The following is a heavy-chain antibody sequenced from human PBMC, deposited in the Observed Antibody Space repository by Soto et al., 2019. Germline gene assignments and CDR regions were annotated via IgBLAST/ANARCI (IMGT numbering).Heavy chain of an antibody. V-gene: IGHV3-33*01. CDR2: VSGDGTDI. CDR3: ARGLNKAAGGAFDV. Sequence: QVQLVQSGGGAVLPGNSLRLSCAASGFPFSWAGMHWLRQTPGKGLEWVAVVSGDGTDIDYAESVRGRFSISRDNRKSTLYLQMNNLGVEDTAIYYCARGLNKAAGGAFDVWGQGTQVIVSS. CDR1: GFPFSWAG. D-gene: IGHD3-16*01. J-gene: IGHJ3*01.